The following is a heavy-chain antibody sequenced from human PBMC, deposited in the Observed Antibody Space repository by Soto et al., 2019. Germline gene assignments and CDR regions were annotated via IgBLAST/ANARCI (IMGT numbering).Heavy chain of an antibody. Sequence: SETLSLTCTVSGGSISSSSYYWGWIRQPPGKGLEWIGSIYYSGSTYYNPSPKSRVTIFVDTSKNQFSLKLTSVIAADTAVYYCARQTYSSSWFFDYWGQGTLVTVSS. CDR3: ARQTYSSSWFFDY. CDR1: GGSISSSSYY. J-gene: IGHJ4*02. V-gene: IGHV4-39*01. D-gene: IGHD6-13*01. CDR2: IYYSGST.